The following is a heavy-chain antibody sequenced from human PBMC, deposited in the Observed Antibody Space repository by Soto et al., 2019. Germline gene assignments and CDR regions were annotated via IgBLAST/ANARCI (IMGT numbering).Heavy chain of an antibody. Sequence: ATKEVFCKASGYTFTNHNINSVPQATGQGLEWMEWITHATGYTGYPQTFQGRVTMTSNISITTAYMEVSSLRSDDTAVYYCATGRIFSPLGQWGQGTLVTVSS. D-gene: IGHD2-21*01. V-gene: IGHV1-8*01. CDR2: ITHATGYT. CDR1: GYTFTNHN. J-gene: IGHJ1*01. CDR3: ATGRIFSPLGQ.